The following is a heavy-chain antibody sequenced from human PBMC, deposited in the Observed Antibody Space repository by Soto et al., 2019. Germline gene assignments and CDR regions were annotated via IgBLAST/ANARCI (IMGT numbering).Heavy chain of an antibody. CDR1: GFNFIDHD. Sequence: EVKLLESGGALVQPGGSLRLSCEASGFNFIDHDMSWVRQAPGKGLGWVSSITVGGAQKDYGQSVKGRFTISRDNANDPFFRQMDSLQVEDTAIYYCPRMPGGGWQRFFDYWGQGTVVTVSS. CDR2: ITVGGAQK. D-gene: IGHD5-12*01. J-gene: IGHJ4*02. CDR3: PRMPGGGWQRFFDY. V-gene: IGHV3-23*01.